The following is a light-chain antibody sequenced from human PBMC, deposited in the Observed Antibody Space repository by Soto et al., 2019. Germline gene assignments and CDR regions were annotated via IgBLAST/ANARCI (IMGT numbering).Light chain of an antibody. CDR2: DAS. V-gene: IGKV1-5*01. CDR1: QTISSW. CDR3: QQYNSPRRT. Sequence: DIQMTQSPSTLSGSVGDRVTITCRASQTISSWLAWYQQKPGKAPKLLIYDASSLESGVPSRFSGSGSGTEFTLTISSLQPDDFATYYCQQYNSPRRTFGQGTKVDI. J-gene: IGKJ1*01.